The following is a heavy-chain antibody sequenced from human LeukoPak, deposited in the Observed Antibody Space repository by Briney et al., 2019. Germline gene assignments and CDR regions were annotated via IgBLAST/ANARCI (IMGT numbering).Heavy chain of an antibody. CDR1: GGSFSSYF. J-gene: IGHJ5*02. Sequence: PSETLSLTCTVSGGSFSSYFWSWIRQPPGKGLEWIGYIYYSGSTNYNPFLKSRVTISIDTSKKQFSLNLRSVIPADTAVYYCARTNGYDASTRWFDPWGQGTLVTVS. V-gene: IGHV4-59*01. CDR3: ARTNGYDASTRWFDP. CDR2: IYYSGST. D-gene: IGHD5-12*01.